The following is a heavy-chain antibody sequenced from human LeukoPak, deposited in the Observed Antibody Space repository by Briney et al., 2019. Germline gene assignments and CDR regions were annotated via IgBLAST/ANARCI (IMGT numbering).Heavy chain of an antibody. CDR2: INSDESST. CDR1: GFPFSDYW. Sequence: PGGSLRLSCAASGFPFSDYWMHWVRPAPGKGLVWVSRINSDESSTTYADSVKGRFTISRDNAKNTLYLQVNSLRPEDTAVYYCAGCFWGSSHCGMDVWGKGTTVTVSS. D-gene: IGHD7-27*01. V-gene: IGHV3-74*01. CDR3: AGCFWGSSHCGMDV. J-gene: IGHJ6*04.